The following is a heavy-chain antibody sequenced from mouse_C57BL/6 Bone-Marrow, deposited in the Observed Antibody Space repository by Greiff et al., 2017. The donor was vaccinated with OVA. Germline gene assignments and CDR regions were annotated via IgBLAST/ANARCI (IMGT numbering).Heavy chain of an antibody. Sequence: EVQVVESGGGLVKPGGSLKLSCAASGFTFSSYAMSWVRQTPEKRLEWVATISDGGSYTYYPDNVKGRFTISKDNAKNNLYLQMSNLKSEDTAMYYCARVDYDKKDYWGQGTTLTVSS. D-gene: IGHD2-4*01. J-gene: IGHJ2*01. CDR3: ARVDYDKKDY. CDR2: ISDGGSYT. V-gene: IGHV5-4*01. CDR1: GFTFSSYA.